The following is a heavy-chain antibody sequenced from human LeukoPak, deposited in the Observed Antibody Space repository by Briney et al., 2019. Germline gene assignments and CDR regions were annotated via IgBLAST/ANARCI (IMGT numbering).Heavy chain of an antibody. D-gene: IGHD2-2*01. V-gene: IGHV3-23*01. Sequence: PGGSLRLSCAASGFTFSSYAMSWVRQAPGKGLEWVSAISVCGGSTYYADSVKGRFTISRDNSKNTLYLQMNSLRAEDTAVYYCESGYCSSTSCSALRAFDIWGQGTMVTVSS. CDR3: ESGYCSSTSCSALRAFDI. J-gene: IGHJ3*02. CDR1: GFTFSSYA. CDR2: ISVCGGST.